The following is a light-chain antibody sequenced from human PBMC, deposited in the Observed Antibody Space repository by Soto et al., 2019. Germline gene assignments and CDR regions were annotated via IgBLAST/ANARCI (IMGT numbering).Light chain of an antibody. CDR3: QSYDATNQV. CDR1: SGSIASNY. J-gene: IGLJ3*02. CDR2: EDN. V-gene: IGLV6-57*01. Sequence: NFMLTQPHSVSESPGKTVIISCTRSSGSIASNYVQWYQQRPRSSPTTVIDEDNQRPSEVPDRFSGSIDSSSNSASLTISGLETADEADYFCQSYDATNQVFGGGTKLTVL.